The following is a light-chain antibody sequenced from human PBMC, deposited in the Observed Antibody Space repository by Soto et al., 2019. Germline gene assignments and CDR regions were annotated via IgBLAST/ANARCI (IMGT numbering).Light chain of an antibody. J-gene: IGKJ4*01. Sequence: DVQMTQSPSTLSGSIGDRVTITCGVRQIIISWLAWYQQKPGKVPKLLIYKASTLKSGVQSRFSGSGSGTEFTLTISSLQPDDFATYYCQQYNSYSALTFGGGAKV. V-gene: IGKV1-5*03. CDR1: QIIISW. CDR2: KAS. CDR3: QQYNSYSALT.